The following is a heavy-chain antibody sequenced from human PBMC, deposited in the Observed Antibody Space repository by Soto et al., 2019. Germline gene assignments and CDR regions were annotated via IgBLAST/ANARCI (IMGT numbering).Heavy chain of an antibody. CDR2: IIPIFGTT. CDR3: AREGYTFGPGAVSGAFDI. Sequence: QVQLVQSGAEVRRPGSSVKVSCKASGGTFGSNAISWVRQAPGQGLEWMGGIIPIFGTTNNAQKFQGRVTLTADESTKTAYMELSSLRSEDTAIYYCAREGYTFGPGAVSGAFDIWGQGTVVTVSS. V-gene: IGHV1-69*12. CDR1: GGTFGSNA. J-gene: IGHJ3*02. D-gene: IGHD4-4*01.